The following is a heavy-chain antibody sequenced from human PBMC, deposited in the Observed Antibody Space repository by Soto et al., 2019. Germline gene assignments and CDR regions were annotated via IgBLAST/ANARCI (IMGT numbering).Heavy chain of an antibody. CDR2: ISFTGST. Sequence: SSETLSLTCAVSGASVSSGSYQWSWIRQSPGKGLEWIGFISFTGSTNSNPSLKSRVTFSVDASKNHFSLKLTSVTAADTALYFCARLQFYDFWSGSDPLDVWGQGTTVTV. CDR1: GASVSSGSYQ. D-gene: IGHD3-3*01. CDR3: ARLQFYDFWSGSDPLDV. V-gene: IGHV4-61*01. J-gene: IGHJ6*02.